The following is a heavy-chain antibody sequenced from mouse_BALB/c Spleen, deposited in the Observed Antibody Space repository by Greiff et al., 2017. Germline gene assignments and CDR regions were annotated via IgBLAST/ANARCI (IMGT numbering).Heavy chain of an antibody. D-gene: IGHD2-3*01. Sequence: QVHVKQSGPGLVQPSQSLSITCTVSGFSLTSYGVHWVRQSPGKGLEWLGVIWSGGSTDYNAAFISRLSISKDNSKSQVFFKMNSLQANDTAIYYCARKIYDGYYDAMDYWGQGTSVTVSS. J-gene: IGHJ4*01. CDR1: GFSLTSYG. CDR3: ARKIYDGYYDAMDY. V-gene: IGHV2-2*02. CDR2: IWSGGST.